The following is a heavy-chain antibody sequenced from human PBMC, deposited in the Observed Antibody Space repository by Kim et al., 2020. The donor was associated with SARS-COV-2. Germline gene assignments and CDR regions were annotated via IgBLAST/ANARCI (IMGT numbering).Heavy chain of an antibody. CDR1: GFTFSIYS. J-gene: IGHJ4*02. CDR3: ARGDTNRYDFWETLDY. CDR2: ISSSSSYI. D-gene: IGHD3-3*01. V-gene: IGHV3-21*01. Sequence: GGSLRLSCAASGFTFSIYSMNWVRQAPGKGLEWVSSISSSSSYIYYADSVKGRFTISRDNAKNSLYLQMNSLRAEDTAVYYCARGDTNRYDFWETLDYWGQGTLVTVSS.